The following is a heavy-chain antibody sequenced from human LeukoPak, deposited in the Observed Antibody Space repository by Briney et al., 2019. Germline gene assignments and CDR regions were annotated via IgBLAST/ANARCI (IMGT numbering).Heavy chain of an antibody. CDR2: IYSGGST. Sequence: GGSLRLSCAASGFTVSTNCMTWVRQAPGKGLKWVSVIYSGGSTYYADSVKGRFTISRDNAKNSLYLQMNSLRAEDTAVYYCARDFGQQLIFFDYWGQGTLVTVSS. V-gene: IGHV3-53*01. CDR1: GFTVSTNC. CDR3: ARDFGQQLIFFDY. J-gene: IGHJ4*02. D-gene: IGHD3/OR15-3a*01.